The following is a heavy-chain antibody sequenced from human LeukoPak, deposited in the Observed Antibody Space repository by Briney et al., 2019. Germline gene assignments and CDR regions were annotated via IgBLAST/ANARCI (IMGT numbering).Heavy chain of an antibody. CDR3: ARVTAAGPNNAFDI. CDR2: INPNSGGT. CDR1: GYTFTGYY. J-gene: IGHJ3*02. V-gene: IGHV1-2*06. D-gene: IGHD6-13*01. Sequence: ASVKVSCKASGYTFTGYYMHWVRQAPGQGLEWMGRINPNSGGTNYGQKFQGRVTMTRDTSISTAYMELSRLRSDDTAVYYCARVTAAGPNNAFDIWGQGTMVTVSS.